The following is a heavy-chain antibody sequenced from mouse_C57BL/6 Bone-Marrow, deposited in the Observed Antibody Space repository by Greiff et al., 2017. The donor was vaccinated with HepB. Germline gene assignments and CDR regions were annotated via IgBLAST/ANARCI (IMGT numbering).Heavy chain of an antibody. Sequence: EVQLMESGGGLVKPGGSLKLSCAASGFTFSDYGMHWVRQAPEKGLEWVAYISSGSSTIYYADTVKGRFTISRDNAKNTLFLQMTSLRSEDTAMYYCATLRYFDVWGTGTTVTVSS. CDR3: ATLRYFDV. CDR2: ISSGSSTI. J-gene: IGHJ1*03. V-gene: IGHV5-17*01. CDR1: GFTFSDYG.